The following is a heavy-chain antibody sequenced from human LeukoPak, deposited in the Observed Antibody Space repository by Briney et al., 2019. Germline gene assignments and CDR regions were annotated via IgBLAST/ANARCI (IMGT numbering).Heavy chain of an antibody. CDR2: INQDGSEE. D-gene: IGHD5-12*01. Sequence: GGSLRLSCAASGFTLSNYWMTWVHQAPGKGLEWVAHINQDGSEEHYMDSAKARFTISRDNAKNSLSLQMNSLRAEDTAVYYCVRDGGVSGYDLLDYWGQGTLVTVSS. CDR1: GFTLSNYW. J-gene: IGHJ4*02. CDR3: VRDGGVSGYDLLDY. V-gene: IGHV3-7*01.